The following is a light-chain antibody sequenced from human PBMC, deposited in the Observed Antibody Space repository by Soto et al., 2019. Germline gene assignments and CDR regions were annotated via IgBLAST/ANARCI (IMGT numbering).Light chain of an antibody. J-gene: IGKJ5*01. Sequence: DIQMTQSPSSLSTSIGDIVTINCRASQRINIYLNWYRQKPGKAPELLIYSASNLQSGVPSRFSGSGSGTDFTLTISGLQSEDFATYYCQQSFSTPTFGQGTRLEIK. CDR2: SAS. CDR1: QRINIY. CDR3: QQSFSTPT. V-gene: IGKV1-39*01.